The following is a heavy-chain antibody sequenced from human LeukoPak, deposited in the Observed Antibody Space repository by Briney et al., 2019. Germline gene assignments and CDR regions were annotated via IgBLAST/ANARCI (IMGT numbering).Heavy chain of an antibody. CDR2: IGTAGDI. V-gene: IGHV3-13*01. J-gene: IGHJ4*02. CDR3: ARAHHRRVYDYVWGSYPY. Sequence: PGGSLRLSCAASGFTFSSYDMHWVRQATGKGLEWVSGIGTAGDIYYPGSVKGRFTISRENAKNSLYLQVNSLRAGDTAVYYCARAHHRRVYDYVWGSYPYWGQGTLVTVSS. CDR1: GFTFSSYD. D-gene: IGHD3-16*02.